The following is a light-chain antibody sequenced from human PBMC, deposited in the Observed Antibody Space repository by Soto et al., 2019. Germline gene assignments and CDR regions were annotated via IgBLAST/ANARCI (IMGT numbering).Light chain of an antibody. CDR3: QQYNDNWT. J-gene: IGKJ1*01. CDR1: QSISSW. Sequence: DIQMTHSPSTLSASVGDRVTITCRASQSISSWLAWYQQKPGTAPNLLIYKASTLQSGVPSRFSGSGSGTKFTLTISSLQPDDSATYYCQQYNDNWTFGQGTKV. V-gene: IGKV1-5*03. CDR2: KAS.